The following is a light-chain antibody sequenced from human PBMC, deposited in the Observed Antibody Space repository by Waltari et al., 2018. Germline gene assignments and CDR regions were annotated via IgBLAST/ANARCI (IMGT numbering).Light chain of an antibody. Sequence: QSALTQAASVSGSPGQTITISCSGSMNDIGSYDFVSWFRQHPGKAPTLLLYYVRNRPWGISNRFSGSKSGYTASLTISGLQAEDEADYYCSSYTTSSTWVFGGGTRVTVL. CDR2: YVR. CDR3: SSYTTSSTWV. J-gene: IGLJ3*02. V-gene: IGLV2-14*03. CDR1: MNDIGSYDF.